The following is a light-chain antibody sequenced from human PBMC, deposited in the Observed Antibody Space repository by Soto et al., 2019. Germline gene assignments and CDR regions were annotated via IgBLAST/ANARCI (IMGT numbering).Light chain of an antibody. Sequence: DIQMTQSPSSLSASVGDRVTITCQASQDITNYLNWYKQKPGKAPKLLIYDASNLETGVPSRFSGSGSGTDFTFTISSQQAEDIATYYCQQYDNLPITFGQGTRLEIK. CDR1: QDITNY. J-gene: IGKJ5*01. V-gene: IGKV1-33*01. CDR3: QQYDNLPIT. CDR2: DAS.